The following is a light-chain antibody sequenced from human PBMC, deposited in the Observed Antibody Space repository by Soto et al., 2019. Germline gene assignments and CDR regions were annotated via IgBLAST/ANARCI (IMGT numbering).Light chain of an antibody. J-gene: IGLJ2*01. Sequence: QAVVTQPPSASGTPGQRVTISCSGSSSNIGSNYVYWYQQLPGTAPKLLIYRNNQRPSGVPDRFSGSKSGTSASRAISGLRSEDEADYYCAAWDDSLSGVVFGGGTKLT. CDR3: AAWDDSLSGVV. CDR2: RNN. CDR1: SSNIGSNY. V-gene: IGLV1-47*01.